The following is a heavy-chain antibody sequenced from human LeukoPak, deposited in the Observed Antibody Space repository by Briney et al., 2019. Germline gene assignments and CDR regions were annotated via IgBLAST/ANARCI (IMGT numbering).Heavy chain of an antibody. Sequence: SETLSLTCTVSGGSISTYYWSWIRQFPGKGLEWIGYIYYSETTNYNPSLKSRVTISVDTSNNQISLRLSSVTAAYTAVYDGAGGGTTPTFWGQGTLVTVSS. J-gene: IGHJ4*02. D-gene: IGHD1/OR15-1a*01. V-gene: IGHV4-59*01. CDR2: IYYSETT. CDR3: AGGGTTPTF. CDR1: GGSISTYY.